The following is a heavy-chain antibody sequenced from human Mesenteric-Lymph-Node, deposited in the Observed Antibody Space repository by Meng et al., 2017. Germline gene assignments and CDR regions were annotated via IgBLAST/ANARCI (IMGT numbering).Heavy chain of an antibody. D-gene: IGHD7-27*01. Sequence: GGSLRLSCTASGFTFSIYAIQWVRQAPGKGLECVAVISYDGNNKYYAESVEGRFTISRDNSKNTLYLQMNSLRAEDTAVYYCAREDWGSEDYWGQGTLVTVSS. J-gene: IGHJ4*02. CDR1: GFTFSIYA. CDR2: ISYDGNNK. CDR3: AREDWGSEDY. V-gene: IGHV3-30*04.